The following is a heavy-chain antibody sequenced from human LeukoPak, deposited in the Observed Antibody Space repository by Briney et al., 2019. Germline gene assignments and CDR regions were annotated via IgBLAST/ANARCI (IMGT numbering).Heavy chain of an antibody. V-gene: IGHV4-4*07. Sequence: PSETLSLTCTVSGGSISSYYWSWIRQPAGKGLEWIGRIDTSGNTNYKPSLKSRVTMSVDTSKKQFSLKLSSVTAEDTAVYYCARVDLWGHYDSSGTSDYWGQGTLVTVSS. CDR1: GGSISSYY. CDR3: ARVDLWGHYDSSGTSDY. J-gene: IGHJ4*02. CDR2: IDTSGNT. D-gene: IGHD3-22*01.